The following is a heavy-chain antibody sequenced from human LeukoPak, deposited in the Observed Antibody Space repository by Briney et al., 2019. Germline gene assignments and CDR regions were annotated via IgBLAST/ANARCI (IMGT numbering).Heavy chain of an antibody. Sequence: SVKVSCKASGGTFSSYAISWVRQAPGQGLEWMGKIIPILGIANYAQKFQGRVTITADKSTSTAYLELSSLRSEDTAVYYCARDLGYCSSTSCYGAFDIWGQGTMVTVSS. CDR3: ARDLGYCSSTSCYGAFDI. V-gene: IGHV1-69*04. CDR2: IIPILGIA. CDR1: GGTFSSYA. J-gene: IGHJ3*02. D-gene: IGHD2-2*01.